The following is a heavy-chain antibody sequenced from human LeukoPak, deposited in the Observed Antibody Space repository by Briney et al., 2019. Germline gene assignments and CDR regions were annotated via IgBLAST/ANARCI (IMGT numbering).Heavy chain of an antibody. CDR1: GGSISSYY. CDR3: ARDAPFNYGALGY. V-gene: IGHV4-59*01. Sequence: SETLSLTCTVSGGSISSYYWTWIRQPPGKGLEWIGFIYHSGSTDHNPSLKSRVTISLDTPKNQFSLKLSSVTAADTAVYYCARDAPFNYGALGYWGQGTLVTVSS. CDR2: IYHSGST. J-gene: IGHJ4*02. D-gene: IGHD4-17*01.